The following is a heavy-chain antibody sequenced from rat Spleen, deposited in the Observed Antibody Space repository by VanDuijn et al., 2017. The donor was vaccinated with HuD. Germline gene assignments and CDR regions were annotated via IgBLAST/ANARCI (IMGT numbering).Heavy chain of an antibody. CDR1: GDSISSNF. J-gene: IGHJ2*01. D-gene: IGHD1-6*01. V-gene: IGHV3-1*01. Sequence: EVQLQESGPGLVKPSQSLSLTCSVTGDSISSNFWGWIRKFPGNKMEWMGYISYSGSTDYNPSLKSRISITRDTSKNQFFLQLNSVTTEDTATYYCARGEYTTDYSGSYFDYWGQGVMVTVSS. CDR3: ARGEYTTDYSGSYFDY. CDR2: ISYSGST.